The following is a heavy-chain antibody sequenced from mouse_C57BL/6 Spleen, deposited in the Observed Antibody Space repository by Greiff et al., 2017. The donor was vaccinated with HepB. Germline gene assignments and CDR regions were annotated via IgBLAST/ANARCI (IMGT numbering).Heavy chain of an antibody. CDR2: IDPETGGT. D-gene: IGHD3-2*02. CDR3: TMRQLRLPSWFAY. CDR1: GYTFTDYE. J-gene: IGHJ3*01. Sequence: QVQLQQSGAELVRPGASVTLSCKASGYTFTDYEMHWVKQTPVHGLEWIGAIDPETGGTAYNQKFKGKAILTADKSSSTAYMELRSLTSEDSAVYYCTMRQLRLPSWFAYWGQGTLVTVS. V-gene: IGHV1-15*01.